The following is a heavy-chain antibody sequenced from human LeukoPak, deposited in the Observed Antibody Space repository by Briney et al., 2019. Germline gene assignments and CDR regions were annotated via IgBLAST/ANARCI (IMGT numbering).Heavy chain of an antibody. D-gene: IGHD3-3*01. J-gene: IGHJ4*02. Sequence: QTGGSLRLSCAASGFTFSSYAMSWVRQAPGKGLEWVSAISGSGGSTYCADSVKGRFTISRDNSKNTLYLQMNSLRAEDTAVYYCAKEYYDFWSGYPHDYWGQGTLVTVSS. CDR3: AKEYYDFWSGYPHDY. CDR2: ISGSGGST. V-gene: IGHV3-23*01. CDR1: GFTFSSYA.